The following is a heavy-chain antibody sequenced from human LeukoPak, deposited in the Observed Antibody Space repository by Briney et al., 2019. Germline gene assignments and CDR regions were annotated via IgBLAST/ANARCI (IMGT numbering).Heavy chain of an antibody. J-gene: IGHJ6*02. CDR1: GFTFSNAW. V-gene: IGHV3-15*01. Sequence: GGSLRLSCAASGFTFSNAWMSWVRQAPGKGLEWVGRIKSKTDGGTTDYAAPVKGRSTISRDDSKNTLYLQMNSLKTEDTAVYYCTTDRGSYYYYGMDVWGQGTTVTVSS. D-gene: IGHD3-16*01. CDR2: IKSKTDGGTT. CDR3: TTDRGSYYYYGMDV.